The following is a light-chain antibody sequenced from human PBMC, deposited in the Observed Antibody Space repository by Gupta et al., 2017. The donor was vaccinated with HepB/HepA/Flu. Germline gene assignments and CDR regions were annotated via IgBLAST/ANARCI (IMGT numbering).Light chain of an antibody. Sequence: QSALTQPASVSGSPGQSIPISCTGTSSDVGAYNYVSWHQQHPGKAPKLMIYDVTSRPSGVSNRFSGSKSGNTASLTISGLQAEDEADYYCSSYTTSSTWVFGGGTKLTVL. CDR2: DVT. J-gene: IGLJ3*02. CDR1: SSDVGAYNY. V-gene: IGLV2-14*01. CDR3: SSYTTSSTWV.